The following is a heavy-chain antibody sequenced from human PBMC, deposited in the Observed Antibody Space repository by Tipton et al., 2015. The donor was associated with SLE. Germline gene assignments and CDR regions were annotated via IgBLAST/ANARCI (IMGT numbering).Heavy chain of an antibody. CDR1: GFTFSSYG. Sequence: SLRLSCAASGFTFSSYGMHWVRQAPGKGLEWVAVISYDGSNKYYADSVKGRFTISRDNSKNTLYLQMNSLRAEDTAVYYCAKEGIDAYCGGDCYPHFDYWGQGTLVTVSS. CDR2: ISYDGSNK. J-gene: IGHJ4*02. D-gene: IGHD2-21*02. V-gene: IGHV3-30*18. CDR3: AKEGIDAYCGGDCYPHFDY.